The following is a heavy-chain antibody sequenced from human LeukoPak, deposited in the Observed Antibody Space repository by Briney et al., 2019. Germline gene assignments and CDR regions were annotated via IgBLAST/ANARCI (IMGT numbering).Heavy chain of an antibody. V-gene: IGHV3-53*01. Sequence: GGSLRLSCEGSGFTFSTYAMSWVRQAPGKGLEWVSIIYNDGSTYYADSMKGRFTISRDNSKNTLYLQVNSLRAEDTAMYYCARNILFAFDIWGQGTMVTVSS. J-gene: IGHJ3*02. CDR3: ARNILFAFDI. CDR1: GFTFSTYA. CDR2: IYNDGST. D-gene: IGHD2/OR15-2a*01.